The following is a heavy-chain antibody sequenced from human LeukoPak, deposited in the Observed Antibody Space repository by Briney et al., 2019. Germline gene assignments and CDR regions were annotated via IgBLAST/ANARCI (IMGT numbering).Heavy chain of an antibody. D-gene: IGHD5-12*01. CDR3: ARDRSGYDY. Sequence: GGSLRLSCAASGFTLRSYDMSWVRQAPGKGLEWVAATSGSGVNSYYADSVRGRFTISRDNSQNTLYLQMDSLRAEDTAVYYCARDRSGYDYWGQGTLVTVSS. V-gene: IGHV3-23*01. CDR2: TSGSGVNS. CDR1: GFTLRSYD. J-gene: IGHJ4*02.